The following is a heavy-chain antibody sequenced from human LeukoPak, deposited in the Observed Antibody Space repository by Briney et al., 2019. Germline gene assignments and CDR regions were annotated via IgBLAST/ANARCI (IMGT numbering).Heavy chain of an antibody. D-gene: IGHD3-10*01. CDR2: VFHTGHT. V-gene: IGHV4-30-2*01. Sequence: SETLSLTCAVSGGSISSGDFPWSWIRQPPGKGLEWIGDVFHTGHTSYNPSLKSRVTIPVDMSKNQLSLRLTSLTAADTAVYYCARGFYGAGSQFDYWGQGTLVTVSS. CDR3: ARGFYGAGSQFDY. CDR1: GGSISSGDFP. J-gene: IGHJ4*02.